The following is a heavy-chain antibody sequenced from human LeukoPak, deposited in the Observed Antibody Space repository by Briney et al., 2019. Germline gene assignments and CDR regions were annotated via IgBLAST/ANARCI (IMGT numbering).Heavy chain of an antibody. D-gene: IGHD3-10*01. CDR3: AKAPLLWFGELNY. J-gene: IGHJ4*02. V-gene: IGHV3-23*01. CDR2: ISGSGGST. CDR1: GFTFSSYA. Sequence: GGSLRLSCVASGFTFSSYAMSWVRQAPGKGLEWVSAISGSGGSTYYADSVKGRFTISRDNSKNTLYLQMNSLRAEDTAVYYCAKAPLLWFGELNYWGQGTLVTVSS.